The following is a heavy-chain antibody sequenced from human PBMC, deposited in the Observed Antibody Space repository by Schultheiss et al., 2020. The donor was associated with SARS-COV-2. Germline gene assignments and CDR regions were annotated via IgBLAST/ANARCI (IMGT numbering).Heavy chain of an antibody. Sequence: GESLKISCTASGFTFSSYAMSWVRQAPGKGLEWVSRIDTNGSTTTYADSVKGRFTISRDNSKNTLYLQMNSLRAEDTAVYYCARDHGAPVGCLDYWGQGTLVTVSS. CDR2: IDTNGSTT. CDR3: ARDHGAPVGCLDY. V-gene: IGHV3-23*01. CDR1: GFTFSSYA. D-gene: IGHD2-15*01. J-gene: IGHJ4*02.